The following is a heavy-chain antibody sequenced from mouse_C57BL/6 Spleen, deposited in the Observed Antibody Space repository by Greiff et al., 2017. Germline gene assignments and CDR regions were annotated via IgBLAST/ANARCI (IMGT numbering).Heavy chain of an antibody. J-gene: IGHJ4*01. Sequence: QVQLQQSGPGLVQPSQCLSITCTVSGFSLTSYGVHWVRQSPGKGLEWLGVIRSGGSTDYNAAFISRLSISKDNSNSQVFFKMISLQADDTAIYYCARTGTRRYAMDYWGQGTSVTVSS. V-gene: IGHV2-2*01. CDR2: IRSGGST. D-gene: IGHD4-1*01. CDR1: GFSLTSYG. CDR3: ARTGTRRYAMDY.